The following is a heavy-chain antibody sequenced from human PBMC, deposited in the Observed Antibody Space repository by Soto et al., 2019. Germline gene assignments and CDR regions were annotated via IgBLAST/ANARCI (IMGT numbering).Heavy chain of an antibody. CDR2: IDWDDDK. D-gene: IGHD1-1*01. Sequence: SGPTLVKPTQTLTLTCTFSGFSLSTSGMCVSWIRQPPGKALEWLALIDWDDDKYYSTSLKTRLTISKDTSKNQVVLTMTNMDPVDTATYYCARAPRNEYYYYGMDVWGQGTTVTVSS. J-gene: IGHJ6*02. V-gene: IGHV2-70*01. CDR1: GFSLSTSGMC. CDR3: ARAPRNEYYYYGMDV.